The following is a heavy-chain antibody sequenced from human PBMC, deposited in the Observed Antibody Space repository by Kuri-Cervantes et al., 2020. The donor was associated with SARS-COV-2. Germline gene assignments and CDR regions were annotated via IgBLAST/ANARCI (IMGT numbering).Heavy chain of an antibody. CDR3: ARLRFGESPDYFDY. J-gene: IGHJ4*02. D-gene: IGHD3-10*01. V-gene: IGHV2-26*01. CDR1: GFSLSNARMG. CDR2: TFSNDEK. Sequence: SGPTLVKPTETLTLTCTVSGFSLSNARMGVSWIRQPPGKALEWLAHTFSNDEKSYSTSLKSRLTISKDTSKSQVVLTMTNMDPVDTATYYCARLRFGESPDYFDYWGQGTLVTVSS.